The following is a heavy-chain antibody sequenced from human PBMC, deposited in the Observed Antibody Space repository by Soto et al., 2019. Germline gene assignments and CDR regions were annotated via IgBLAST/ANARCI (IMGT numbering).Heavy chain of an antibody. Sequence: QVQLVQSGAEVKKPGSSVKVSCKASGGTFSSYAISWVRQAPGQGLEWMGGIIPIFGTANYAQKFQGRVTITADKSTSTAYMELSSLRSEDTAVYYWARIRDIVVVPAAIGSIGRLWLRGGMDVWGQGTTVTVSS. CDR1: GGTFSSYA. CDR3: ARIRDIVVVPAAIGSIGRLWLRGGMDV. V-gene: IGHV1-69*06. D-gene: IGHD2-2*02. J-gene: IGHJ6*02. CDR2: IIPIFGTA.